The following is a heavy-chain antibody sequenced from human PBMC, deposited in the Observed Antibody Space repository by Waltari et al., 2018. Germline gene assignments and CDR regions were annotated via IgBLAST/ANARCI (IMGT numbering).Heavy chain of an antibody. J-gene: IGHJ4*02. Sequence: EVQLVESGGGLIQPGGSLRLSCAASGFTVSNNYMSWVRQAPGRGLEWVSVIYSGGNAYYADSVKGRFTSSRDNSKNTVYLQMNSLRAEDTALYYCARFSHKDYWGQGILVTVSS. CDR3: ARFSHKDY. V-gene: IGHV3-53*01. CDR2: IYSGGNA. CDR1: GFTVSNNY.